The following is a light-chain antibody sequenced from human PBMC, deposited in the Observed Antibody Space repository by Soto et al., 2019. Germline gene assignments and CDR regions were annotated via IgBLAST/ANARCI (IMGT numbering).Light chain of an antibody. CDR2: DVS. CDR3: SSYTISRDVV. J-gene: IGLJ2*01. V-gene: IGLV2-14*01. Sequence: QSVLTQPASVSGSPGQSITISCTGTGSDVGGYNYVSWYQQHPGKAPKLMIYDVSNRPSGVSNRFSGSKSGNTASLTISGLQAEDEADYYCSSYTISRDVVFGGGTKLTVL. CDR1: GSDVGGYNY.